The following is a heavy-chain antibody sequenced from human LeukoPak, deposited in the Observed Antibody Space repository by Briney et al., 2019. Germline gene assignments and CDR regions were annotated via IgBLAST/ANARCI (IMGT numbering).Heavy chain of an antibody. CDR3: ARDKGPYWYFDL. J-gene: IGHJ2*01. CDR2: IYNSGST. Sequence: SETLSLTCAVSDGSISSYYWNWIRQPPGKGLEWIGNIYNSGSTDYNPSLKSRVTISVNLSKKQISLKLTSVTAADTALCYCARDKGPYWYFDLWGRGTLVTVSS. V-gene: IGHV4-59*01. CDR1: DGSISSYY.